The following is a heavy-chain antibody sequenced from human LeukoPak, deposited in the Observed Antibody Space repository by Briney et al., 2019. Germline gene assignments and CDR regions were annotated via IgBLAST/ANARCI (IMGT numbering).Heavy chain of an antibody. V-gene: IGHV3-48*01. J-gene: IGHJ6*02. CDR2: ISSSSSTI. CDR3: AKDSRGSGSRYYGMDV. CDR1: GFTFSSYS. D-gene: IGHD3-10*01. Sequence: GGSLRLSCAASGFTFSSYSMNWVRQAPGKGLEWVSYISSSSSTIYYADSVKGRFTISGDNAKNSLYLQMNSLRAEDTALYYCAKDSRGSGSRYYGMDVWGQGTTVTVSS.